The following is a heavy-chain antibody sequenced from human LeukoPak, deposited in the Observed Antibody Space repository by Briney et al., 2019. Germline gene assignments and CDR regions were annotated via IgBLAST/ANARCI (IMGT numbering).Heavy chain of an antibody. V-gene: IGHV3-21*01. CDR1: GFTSSSYG. CDR3: ARDSSGPIDY. Sequence: PGGSLRLSCAASGFTSSSYGMNWVRQAPGKGLEWVSSISSSSSYIYYADSVKGRFTISRDNAKNSLYLQMNSLRAEDTAVYYCARDSSGPIDYWGQGTLVTVSS. J-gene: IGHJ4*02. CDR2: ISSSSSYI. D-gene: IGHD6-19*01.